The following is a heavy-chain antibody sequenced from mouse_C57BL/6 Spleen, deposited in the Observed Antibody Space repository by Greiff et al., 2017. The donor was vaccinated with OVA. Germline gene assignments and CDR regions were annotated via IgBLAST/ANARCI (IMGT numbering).Heavy chain of an antibody. Sequence: EVKVVESGAELVKPGASVKLSCTASGFNIKDYYMHWVKQRTEQGLEWIGRIDPEDGETKYAPKFQGKATITADTSSNTAYLQLSSLTSEDTAVYYCARSVPGGRDYYAMDYWGQGTSVTVSS. V-gene: IGHV14-2*01. CDR2: IDPEDGET. J-gene: IGHJ4*01. D-gene: IGHD3-1*01. CDR1: GFNIKDYY. CDR3: ARSVPGGRDYYAMDY.